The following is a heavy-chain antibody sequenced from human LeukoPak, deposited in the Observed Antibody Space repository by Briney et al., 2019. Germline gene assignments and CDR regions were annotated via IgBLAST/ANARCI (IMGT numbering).Heavy chain of an antibody. D-gene: IGHD6-13*01. CDR3: AKGDRYSSSWFIGSIHY. V-gene: IGHV3-23*01. J-gene: IGHJ4*02. Sequence: GGSLRLSCAASGFTFSSYAMSWVRQAPGKGLEWVSAISGSGGSTYYADSMKGRFTISRDNSKNTLYLQMNSLRAEDTAVYYCAKGDRYSSSWFIGSIHYWGQGTLVTVSS. CDR1: GFTFSSYA. CDR2: ISGSGGST.